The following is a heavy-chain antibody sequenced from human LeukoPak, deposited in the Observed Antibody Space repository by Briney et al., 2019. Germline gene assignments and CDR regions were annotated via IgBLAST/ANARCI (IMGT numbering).Heavy chain of an antibody. CDR3: ARGAGWYEY. Sequence: SETLSLTCTVSGGSINNYYRSWIRQPPGKGLEWIGYINFSGRINYNPSLKSRVTISGDTSKNQFSLRLSSMTAADTAVYYCARGAGWYEYWGQGTLVTVSS. D-gene: IGHD6-19*01. V-gene: IGHV4-59*01. CDR2: INFSGRI. CDR1: GGSINNYY. J-gene: IGHJ4*02.